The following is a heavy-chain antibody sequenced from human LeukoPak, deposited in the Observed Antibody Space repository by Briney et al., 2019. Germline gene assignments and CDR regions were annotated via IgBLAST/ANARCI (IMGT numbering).Heavy chain of an antibody. J-gene: IGHJ6*03. Sequence: SETLSLTCTVSGGSISSYYWSWIRQPPGKGLEWIGYIYYSGSTNYNPSLKSRVTISVDTSKNQFSLKLSSVTAADTAVYYCARERLVVVPAAKDYYYYYYMDVWGKGTTVTVSS. CDR2: IYYSGST. CDR3: ARERLVVVPAAKDYYYYYYMDV. CDR1: GGSISSYY. D-gene: IGHD2-2*01. V-gene: IGHV4-59*01.